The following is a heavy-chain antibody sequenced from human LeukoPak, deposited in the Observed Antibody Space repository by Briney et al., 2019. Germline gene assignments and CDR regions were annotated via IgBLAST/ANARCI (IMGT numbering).Heavy chain of an antibody. Sequence: GASVRVSSKASSYTFTSYGISWVRQAPGQGREWMGWISAYNGNTNYAQKLQCRVTITTDTSTSTAYMELRSLRSDDTAVYYCARAGEGGYSYGPFDYWGQGTLVTVSS. CDR3: ARAGEGGYSYGPFDY. CDR1: SYTFTSYG. V-gene: IGHV1-18*01. D-gene: IGHD5-18*01. J-gene: IGHJ4*02. CDR2: ISAYNGNT.